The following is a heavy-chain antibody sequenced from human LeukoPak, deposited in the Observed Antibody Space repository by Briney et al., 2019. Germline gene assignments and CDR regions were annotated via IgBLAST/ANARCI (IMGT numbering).Heavy chain of an antibody. D-gene: IGHD4-17*01. V-gene: IGHV4-59*01. J-gene: IGHJ6*02. CDR2: IYYSGST. CDR3: ARVRWTYGDYVSYYYYYYGMDV. CDR1: GGSISSYY. Sequence: SETLSLTCTVSGGSISSYYWSWIRQPPGKGLEWIGYIYYSGSTNYNPSLKSRVTISVDTSKNQFSLKLSSVTAADTAVYYCARVRWTYGDYVSYYYYYYGMDVWGQGTTVTVSS.